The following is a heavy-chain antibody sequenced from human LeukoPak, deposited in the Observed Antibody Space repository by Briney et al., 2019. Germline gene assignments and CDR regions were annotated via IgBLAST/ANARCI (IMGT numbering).Heavy chain of an antibody. CDR2: IYYSGST. CDR1: GGSIGRYY. Sequence: PSETLSLTCTVSGGSIGRYYWGWIRQPPGKGLEWIGSIYYSGSTYYNPSLKSRVTISVDTSKNQFSLKLSSVTAADTAVYYCARHVTGTAMAPFDYWGQGTLVTVSS. J-gene: IGHJ4*02. D-gene: IGHD5-18*01. V-gene: IGHV4-39*01. CDR3: ARHVTGTAMAPFDY.